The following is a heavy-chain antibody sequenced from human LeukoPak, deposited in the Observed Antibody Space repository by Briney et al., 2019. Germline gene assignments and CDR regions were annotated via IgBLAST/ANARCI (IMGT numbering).Heavy chain of an antibody. CDR3: AKRVSYSNSAAYFDY. V-gene: IGHV3-48*01. Sequence: GGSLRLSCAASGFTFTSYALNWVRQAPGKGLEWVSYISRSSTSIYYADSVKGRFSVSRDNSKNTLHLQMNSLRAEDTAVFYCAKRVSYSNSAAYFDYWGQGTLVTVSS. CDR1: GFTFTSYA. J-gene: IGHJ4*02. CDR2: ISRSSTSI. D-gene: IGHD6-6*01.